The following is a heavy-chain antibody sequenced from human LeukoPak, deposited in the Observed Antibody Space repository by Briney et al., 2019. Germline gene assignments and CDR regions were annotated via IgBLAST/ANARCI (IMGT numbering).Heavy chain of an antibody. J-gene: IGHJ6*03. D-gene: IGHD1-20*01. CDR2: INPYNGDT. Sequence: GASVKVSYKASGYTFTSYDINWVRQATGQGLEWMGSINPYNGDTNYAQKFQGRVTMTRDTSISTASVELSRLRFGDTAVYYCARDLAYNWNPYYMDVWGTGTTVTVSS. CDR3: ARDLAYNWNPYYMDV. V-gene: IGHV1-2*02. CDR1: GYTFTSYD.